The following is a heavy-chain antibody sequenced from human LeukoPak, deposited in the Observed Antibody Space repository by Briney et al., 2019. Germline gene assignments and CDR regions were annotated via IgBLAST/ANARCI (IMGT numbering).Heavy chain of an antibody. D-gene: IGHD3-22*01. CDR3: AKDQGSAYSLGDAFDI. V-gene: IGHV3-23*01. CDR1: GFTSSNYA. Sequence: GGSLRLSCTVSGFTSSNYAMSWVRQAPGKGLEWVSGISRNGRSTYCADSVKGRFTISRDNVKNTLYLQMNSLRAEDTALYYCAKDQGSAYSLGDAFDIWGQGTMVIVSS. J-gene: IGHJ3*02. CDR2: ISRNGRST.